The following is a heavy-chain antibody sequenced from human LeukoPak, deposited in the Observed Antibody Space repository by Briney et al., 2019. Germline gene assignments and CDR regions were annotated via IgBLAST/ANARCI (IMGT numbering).Heavy chain of an antibody. Sequence: ASVKVSCKASGYTFTSYGISWVRQAPGQGLEWVGVINPSGGSTTYAQNFQGRVTMTRDTSTSTVYMKLSSLRSEDTAVYYCAPSMITLDYWGQGTLVTVSS. CDR3: APSMITLDY. CDR2: INPSGGST. CDR1: GYTFTSYG. D-gene: IGHD3-16*01. J-gene: IGHJ4*02. V-gene: IGHV1-46*01.